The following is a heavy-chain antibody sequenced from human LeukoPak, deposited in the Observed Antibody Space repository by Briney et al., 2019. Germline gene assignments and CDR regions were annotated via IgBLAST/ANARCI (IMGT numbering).Heavy chain of an antibody. CDR3: ARVDTVSGILV. D-gene: IGHD5-18*01. J-gene: IGHJ4*02. CDR1: GFTFSSYW. Sequence: GGSLRLSCAASGFTFSSYWMHWVRQAPGKGLVWASRINSDGSSTSYADSVKGRFTISKDNFENTVYLQMNSLRADDTAVYYCARVDTVSGILVWGQGTLVTVSS. CDR2: INSDGSST. V-gene: IGHV3-74*01.